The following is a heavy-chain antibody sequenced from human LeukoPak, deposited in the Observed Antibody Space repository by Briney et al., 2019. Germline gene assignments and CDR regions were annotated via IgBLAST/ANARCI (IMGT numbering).Heavy chain of an antibody. Sequence: GGSLRLSCAASGFTFSSYGMNWVRQAPGKGLEWVSGISGGGDDTYYADSMKGRFTISRDNSKNTLYLQMNSLRAEDTAVYYCAKGLTIGVADAEHWGQGTLVNGSS. CDR1: GFTFSSYG. V-gene: IGHV3-23*01. CDR2: ISGGGDDT. CDR3: AKGLTIGVADAEH. J-gene: IGHJ4*03. D-gene: IGHD6-19*01.